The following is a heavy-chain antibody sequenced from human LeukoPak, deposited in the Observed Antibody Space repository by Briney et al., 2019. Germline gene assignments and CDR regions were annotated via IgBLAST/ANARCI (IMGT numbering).Heavy chain of an antibody. CDR3: ARAGGYCGRISCPYYFDY. CDR2: MNPNSGNT. V-gene: IGHV1-8*01. CDR1: GGTFTSYD. J-gene: IGHJ4*02. D-gene: IGHD2-15*01. Sequence: ASVKVSCKASGGTFTSYDIDWARQATGQGLEWMGWMNPNSGNTGYAQKFQGRVTMTRNTSISTAYMELSSLRSEDTAVYYCARAGGYCGRISCPYYFDYWGQGSLVAVSS.